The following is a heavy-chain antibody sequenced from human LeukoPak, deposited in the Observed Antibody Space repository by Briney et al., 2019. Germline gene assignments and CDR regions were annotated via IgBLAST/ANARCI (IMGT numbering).Heavy chain of an antibody. CDR3: ARHYDTSGYWYYFDY. V-gene: IGHV4-59*08. D-gene: IGHD3-22*01. Sequence: SETLSLTCTVSGGSINNYYWSWIRQPPGKGLEWIGYIYYSGSTNYTPSLKSRVIISVDTSKSQFSLRLSSVTAADTAVYYCARHYDTSGYWYYFDYWGQGTLVTVSS. CDR1: GGSINNYY. CDR2: IYYSGST. J-gene: IGHJ4*02.